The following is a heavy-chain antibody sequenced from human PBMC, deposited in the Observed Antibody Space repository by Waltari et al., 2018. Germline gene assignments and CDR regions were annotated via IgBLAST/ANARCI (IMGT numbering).Heavy chain of an antibody. J-gene: IGHJ3*01. CDR3: ARGGTGYAFDL. CDR2: ISAYASDM. Sequence: EVQLVESGGGLVQPGGSLRLSCAASGFTFSSYWMHWVRQSPGKGLVWVSKISAYASDMIYADAMRGRFTMSRDNAENALYLHMNSLRVDDTAVYYCARGGTGYAFDLWGLGTMVSVSS. D-gene: IGHD3-16*01. V-gene: IGHV3-74*01. CDR1: GFTFSSYW.